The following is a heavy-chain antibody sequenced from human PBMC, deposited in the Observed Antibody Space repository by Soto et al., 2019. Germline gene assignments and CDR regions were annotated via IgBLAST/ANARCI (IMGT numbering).Heavy chain of an antibody. V-gene: IGHV4-59*01. CDR2: IYYTGST. CDR3: ARWYYYDSSGYYQTTYAFDI. J-gene: IGHJ3*02. Sequence: SETLSLTCTVSGGSISSYYWNWIRQPPGKGLEWIGYIYYTGSTNYNPSLKSRVTISVDTSKSQFSLSLTSMTAADTAVYYCARWYYYDSSGYYQTTYAFDIWGQGTMVTVSS. D-gene: IGHD3-22*01. CDR1: GGSISSYY.